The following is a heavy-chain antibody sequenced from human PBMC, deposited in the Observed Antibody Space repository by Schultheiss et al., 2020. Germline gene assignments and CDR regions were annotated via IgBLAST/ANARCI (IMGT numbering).Heavy chain of an antibody. Sequence: SETLSLTCTVSGGSISSSSYYWGWIRQPPGKGLEWIGSIYYSGSTNYNPSLKSRVTISVDTSKNQFSLKLSSVTAADTAVYYCARGGRKGFYYYYYMDVWGKGTTVTVSS. CDR2: IYYSGST. CDR1: GGSISSSSYY. J-gene: IGHJ6*03. V-gene: IGHV4-39*07. CDR3: ARGGRKGFYYYYYMDV.